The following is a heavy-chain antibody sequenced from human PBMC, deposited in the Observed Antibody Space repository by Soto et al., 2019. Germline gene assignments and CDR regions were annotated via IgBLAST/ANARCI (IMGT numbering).Heavy chain of an antibody. D-gene: IGHD3-10*01. Sequence: GGSLRLSCAASGFTFSSYAMSWVRQAPGKGLEWVSAISGSGGTKYYADSVKGRFTISRDSSTNTMYLQMNSLRVEDTAVYYCAKPYGPIAFDYWRQGTLVTVSS. CDR3: AKPYGPIAFDY. CDR2: ISGSGGTK. V-gene: IGHV3-23*01. J-gene: IGHJ4*02. CDR1: GFTFSSYA.